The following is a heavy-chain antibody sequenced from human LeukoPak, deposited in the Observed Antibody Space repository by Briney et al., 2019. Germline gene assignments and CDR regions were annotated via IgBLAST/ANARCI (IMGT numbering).Heavy chain of an antibody. J-gene: IGHJ5*02. Sequence: SETLSLTCAVYGGSFSGYCWSWIRQPPGKGLEWIGEINHSGSTNYNPSLKSRVTISVDTSKNQFSLKLSSVTAADTAVYYCARGLAVAGTGVSTANWFDPWGQGTLVTVSS. CDR1: GGSFSGYC. CDR2: INHSGST. D-gene: IGHD6-19*01. V-gene: IGHV4-34*01. CDR3: ARGLAVAGTGVSTANWFDP.